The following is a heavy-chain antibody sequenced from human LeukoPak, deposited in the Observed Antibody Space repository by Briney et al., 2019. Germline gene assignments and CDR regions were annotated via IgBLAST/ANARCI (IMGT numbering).Heavy chain of an antibody. CDR3: ARTNCGGDCRGYYYSYYMDV. Sequence: SETLSLTCTVSGGSISTYYWSWIRQPAGKGLEWIGRIYTSGSTNYNPSLKSRVTMSVDTSKKQSSLKLSSVTAADTAVYYCARTNCGGDCRGYYYSYYMDVWGKGTTVTISS. J-gene: IGHJ6*03. CDR1: GGSISTYY. V-gene: IGHV4-4*07. CDR2: IYTSGST. D-gene: IGHD2-21*02.